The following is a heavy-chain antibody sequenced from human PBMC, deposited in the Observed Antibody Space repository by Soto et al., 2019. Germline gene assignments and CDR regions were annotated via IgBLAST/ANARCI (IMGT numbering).Heavy chain of an antibody. Sequence: ASVKVSCKASGYTFTSYGTSWVRQAPGQGLEWMGWISAYNGNTNYAQKLQGRVTMTTDTSASTAYMDLRSLRSDDTAVYYCARDIPNYDSLHYSYYYGMDVWGQGTTVTVSS. CDR3: ARDIPNYDSLHYSYYYGMDV. CDR2: ISAYNGNT. CDR1: GYTFTSYG. D-gene: IGHD3-3*01. V-gene: IGHV1-18*04. J-gene: IGHJ6*02.